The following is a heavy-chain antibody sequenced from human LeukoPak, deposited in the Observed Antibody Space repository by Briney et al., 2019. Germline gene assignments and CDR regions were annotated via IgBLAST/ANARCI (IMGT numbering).Heavy chain of an antibody. J-gene: IGHJ5*02. CDR2: VYYSGRT. Sequence: SETLSLTCTVSGXSINTYYGSWIRQPPGKGLECIGFVYYSGRTSYNPSLKSRVTISVDTSKSQFSLRLSSVTAADTAMYYCARLGLGDEACWFDPWGQGTLVTVSS. D-gene: IGHD3-10*01. V-gene: IGHV4-59*01. CDR1: GXSINTYY. CDR3: ARLGLGDEACWFDP.